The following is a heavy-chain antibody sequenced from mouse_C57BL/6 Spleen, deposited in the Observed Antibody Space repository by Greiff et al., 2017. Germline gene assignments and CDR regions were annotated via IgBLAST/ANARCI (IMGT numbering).Heavy chain of an antibody. CDR2: IDPETGGT. Sequence: QVQLQQSGAELVRPGASVTLSCKASGYTFTDYEMHWVKQTPVHGLEWIGAIDPETGGTAYNQKFKGKAILTADKSSSTAYMERRSLTSEDSAVYYCTRGFAYWGQGTLVTVSA. CDR3: TRGFAY. CDR1: GYTFTDYE. J-gene: IGHJ3*01. V-gene: IGHV1-15*01.